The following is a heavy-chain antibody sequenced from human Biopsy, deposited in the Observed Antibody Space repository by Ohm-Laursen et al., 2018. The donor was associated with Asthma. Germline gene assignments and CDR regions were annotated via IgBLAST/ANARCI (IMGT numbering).Heavy chain of an antibody. CDR3: ARTYYDFLTGQVKDVFGV. CDR2: SNAGYGNT. J-gene: IGHJ3*01. V-gene: IGHV1-3*01. D-gene: IGHD3-9*01. Sequence: GASVKVSCKASGYTFTSYALHWVRQAPGLRPEWMGRSNAGYGNTKYSQKFQGRLTITRDTSASTAYMELRSLRSEDTATYYCARTYYDFLTGQVKDVFGVWGQGTMVTVSS. CDR1: GYTFTSYA.